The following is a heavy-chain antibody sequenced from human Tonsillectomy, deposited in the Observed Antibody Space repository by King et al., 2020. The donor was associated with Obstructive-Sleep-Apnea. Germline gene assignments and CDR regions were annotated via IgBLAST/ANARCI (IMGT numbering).Heavy chain of an antibody. CDR1: GFTFSSLW. CDR3: ARVNPITIFGVGPRGAFDI. CDR2: IKQDGSEK. Sequence: VQLVESGGGLVQPGGSLRLSCAASGFTFSSLWMSWVRQAPGKGLEWVANIKQDGSEKYYVDSGKGRFTISRDNAKNSLYLQMKSLRAEDTAVYYCARVNPITIFGVGPRGAFDIWGQGTMVTVSS. V-gene: IGHV3-7*03. J-gene: IGHJ3*02. D-gene: IGHD3-3*01.